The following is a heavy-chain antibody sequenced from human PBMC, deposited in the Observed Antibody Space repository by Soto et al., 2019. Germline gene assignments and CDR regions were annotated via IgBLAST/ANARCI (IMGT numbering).Heavy chain of an antibody. CDR1: GGSISSADHY. D-gene: IGHD3-10*01. Sequence: QGQLQESGPGLMKPSQTLSLTCTVSGGSISSADHYWTWIRQHPGKGLEWIGYIYYSGNTYYNPSLNSRLAISVDTSKNQFSLKLSSVTAADTAVYYCARAMVRGVVDYWGQGTLVAVSS. CDR3: ARAMVRGVVDY. V-gene: IGHV4-31*03. CDR2: IYYSGNT. J-gene: IGHJ4*02.